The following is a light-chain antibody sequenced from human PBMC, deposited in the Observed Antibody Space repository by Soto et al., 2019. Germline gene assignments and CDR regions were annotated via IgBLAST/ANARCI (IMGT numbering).Light chain of an antibody. CDR3: QQYGSSPGT. CDR2: GAS. J-gene: IGKJ1*01. V-gene: IGKV3-20*01. Sequence: EIVLTQSPGTLSLSPGERATLSCRASQSVSSSYLAGYQQKPGQAPRLLIYGASSRATGIPDRFSGSGSGTDFTLTIIRLEPEDFAVYYCQQYGSSPGTFGQGTKVEIK. CDR1: QSVSSSY.